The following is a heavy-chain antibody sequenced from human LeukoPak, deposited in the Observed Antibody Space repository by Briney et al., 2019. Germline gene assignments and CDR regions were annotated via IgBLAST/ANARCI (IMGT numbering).Heavy chain of an antibody. CDR1: GGSISSSAYY. CDR3: ARHSFYYYYYIDV. V-gene: IGHV4-39*01. J-gene: IGHJ6*03. CDR2: VYYSGST. Sequence: SETLSLTCTVSGGSISSSAYYWGWLRQSPGKGLEWIGDVYYSGSTFYNPSLMSRVTISADTSMNQFSLKLSSVTAADTAVYYCARHSFYYYYYIDVWGKGTTVIVSS.